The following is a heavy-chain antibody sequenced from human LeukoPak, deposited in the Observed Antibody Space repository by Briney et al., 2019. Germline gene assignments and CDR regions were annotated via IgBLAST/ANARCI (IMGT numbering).Heavy chain of an antibody. Sequence: ASETLTLTCTVSGGSISSHYWSWIRQPPGKGLEWIGYIFYSGNTNYTPSLKSRVTILVDTSKNQFSLMLSSVTAADTAVYYCAREGYCSSTSCRENYMDVWGKGTTVTVSS. V-gene: IGHV4-59*11. D-gene: IGHD2-2*01. J-gene: IGHJ6*03. CDR1: GGSISSHY. CDR3: AREGYCSSTSCRENYMDV. CDR2: IFYSGNT.